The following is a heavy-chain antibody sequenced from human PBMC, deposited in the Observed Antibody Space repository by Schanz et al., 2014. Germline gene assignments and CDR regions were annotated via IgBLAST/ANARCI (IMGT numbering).Heavy chain of an antibody. CDR1: GFIFGSSV. CDR2: ISGGGGTT. J-gene: IGHJ4*02. V-gene: IGHV3-23*01. D-gene: IGHD3-10*01. Sequence: VHLLESGGGLVEPGGSLRLSCTASGFIFGSSVMAWVRQAPGKGLEWVSAISGGGGTTYYADSVKGRFTISRDNSKNTLYLQMNSLRAEDTAVYYCARIGGSVFDYWAQGTLVTVSS. CDR3: ARIGGSVFDY.